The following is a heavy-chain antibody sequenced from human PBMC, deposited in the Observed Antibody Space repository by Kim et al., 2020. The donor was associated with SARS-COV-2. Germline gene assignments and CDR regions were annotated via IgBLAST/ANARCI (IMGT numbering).Heavy chain of an antibody. CDR3: AHRPDCSSTSCLYNWFDP. D-gene: IGHD2-2*01. V-gene: IGHV2-5*02. Sequence: SGPTLVKPTQTLTLTCTFSGFSLSTSGVGVGWIRQPPGKALEWLALIYWDDDKRYSPSLKSRLTITKDTSKNQVVLTMTNMDPVDTATYYCAHRPDCSSTSCLYNWFDPWGQGTLVTVSS. J-gene: IGHJ5*02. CDR1: GFSLSTSGVG. CDR2: IYWDDDK.